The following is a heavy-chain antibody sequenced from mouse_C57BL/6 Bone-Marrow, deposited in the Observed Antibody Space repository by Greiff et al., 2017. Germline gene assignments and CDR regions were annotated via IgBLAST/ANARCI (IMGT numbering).Heavy chain of an antibody. CDR2: INPYNGGT. CDR3: ARGGEDFDY. CDR1: GYTFTDYY. Sequence: EVQLVESGPVLVKPGASVKMSCKASGYTFTDYYMNWVKQSHGKSLEWIGVINPYNGGTSYNQKFKGKATLTVDKSSSTAYMELNSLTSEDSAVYYCARGGEDFDYWGQGTTLTVSS. J-gene: IGHJ2*01. V-gene: IGHV1-19*01.